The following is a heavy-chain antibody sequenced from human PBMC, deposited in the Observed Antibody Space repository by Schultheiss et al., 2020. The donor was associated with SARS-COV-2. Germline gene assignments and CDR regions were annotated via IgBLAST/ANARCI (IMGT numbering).Heavy chain of an antibody. V-gene: IGHV4-34*01. CDR2: INHSGST. Sequence: SQTLSLTCAVYGGSFSGYYWSWIRQPPGKGLEWIGEINHSGSTNYNPSLKSRVTISVDTSKNQFSLKLSSVTAADTAVYYCARDVAAGSYNLFDPWGQGTLVTVSS. CDR3: ARDVAAGSYNLFDP. D-gene: IGHD2-15*01. J-gene: IGHJ5*02. CDR1: GGSFSGYY.